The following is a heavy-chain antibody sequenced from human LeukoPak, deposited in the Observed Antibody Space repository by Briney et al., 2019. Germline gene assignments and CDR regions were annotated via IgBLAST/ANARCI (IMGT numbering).Heavy chain of an antibody. J-gene: IGHJ4*02. CDR1: GFTFSSYN. CDR3: AHGTMYQLDY. V-gene: IGHV3-23*01. D-gene: IGHD2-2*01. Sequence: GGSLRLSCAASGFTFSSYNINWVRQAPGKGLEWVSGILGLGGASRTYYADSVKGRFTISRDNSKNTPYLQMNSLRAEDTAVYYCAHGTMYQLDYWGQGTLVTVSS. CDR2: ILGLGGASRT.